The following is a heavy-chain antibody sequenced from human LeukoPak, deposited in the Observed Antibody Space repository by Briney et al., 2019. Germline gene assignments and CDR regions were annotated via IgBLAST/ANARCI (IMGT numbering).Heavy chain of an antibody. D-gene: IGHD3-10*02. CDR1: GGSISSYY. J-gene: IGHJ4*02. Sequence: PSETLSLTCTVSGGSISSYYWSWIRQPPGKGLEWIAFIYYSGSTDYNPSLMSRVTVSVDTSKNQVSLNLSSVTAADTAVYYCAGQKWSGPFDCWGQGTLVTVSS. V-gene: IGHV4-59*08. CDR2: IYYSGST. CDR3: AGQKWSGPFDC.